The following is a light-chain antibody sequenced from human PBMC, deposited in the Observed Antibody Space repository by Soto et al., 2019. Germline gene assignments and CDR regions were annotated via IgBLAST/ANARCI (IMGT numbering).Light chain of an antibody. CDR2: DAS. J-gene: IGKJ4*01. Sequence: EIVLTQSPGTLSLSPGERATLSCRASPPVSSSYLAWYQQKPGQAPRLLIYDASSRATGIPDRFSGSGSGTDFTLTVSRLEPEDFALYYCQRYGYSPLTFGGGTKVEIK. V-gene: IGKV3-20*01. CDR3: QRYGYSPLT. CDR1: PPVSSSY.